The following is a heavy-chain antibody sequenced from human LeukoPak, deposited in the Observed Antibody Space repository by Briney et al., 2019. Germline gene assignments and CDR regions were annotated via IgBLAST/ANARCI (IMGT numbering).Heavy chain of an antibody. Sequence: RASVKVSCMASGYTVTSYYMHWVRQAPGQGLEWMGLINPTGGSTGYAQKFQGRVTMTRDMSTSTDYMELSSLRSEDTAIYYCARDNSVGDNAWWFDPWGQGTLVTVSS. V-gene: IGHV1-46*01. CDR2: INPTGGST. J-gene: IGHJ5*02. D-gene: IGHD1-26*01. CDR1: GYTVTSYY. CDR3: ARDNSVGDNAWWFDP.